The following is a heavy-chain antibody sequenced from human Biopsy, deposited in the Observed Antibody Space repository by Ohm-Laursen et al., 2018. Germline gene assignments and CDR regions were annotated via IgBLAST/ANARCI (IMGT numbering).Heavy chain of an antibody. CDR2: IYYRGNT. J-gene: IGHJ4*02. CDR3: ARHGSQGYCTGGSCVDY. CDR1: AGSISSNYYY. D-gene: IGHD2-15*01. Sequence: TLSFTCTVSAGSISSNYYYWGWPRQPPGKGLEWIGSIYYRGNTNYNPSLKSRVTISLDKSKNQLPLKLSSATAADTAVFYCARHGSQGYCTGGSCVDYWGQGALVTVSS. V-gene: IGHV4-39*01.